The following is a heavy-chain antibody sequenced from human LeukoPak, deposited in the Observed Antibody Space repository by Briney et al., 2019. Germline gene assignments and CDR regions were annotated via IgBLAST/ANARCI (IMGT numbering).Heavy chain of an antibody. D-gene: IGHD3-3*01. Sequence: GGSLRLSCAGSGFTFSSYWMSWVRRAPGKGLEWVANIKQDGTEKYYVDSVKGRFTISRDNAKNSLYLQMNSLRAEDTAVYYCARGLEYYDFWSAPGSYMDVWGKGTTVTVSS. CDR3: ARGLEYYDFWSAPGSYMDV. V-gene: IGHV3-7*01. J-gene: IGHJ6*03. CDR1: GFTFSSYW. CDR2: IKQDGTEK.